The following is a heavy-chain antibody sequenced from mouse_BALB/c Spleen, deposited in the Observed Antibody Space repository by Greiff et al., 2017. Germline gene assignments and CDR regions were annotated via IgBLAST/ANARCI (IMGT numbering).Heavy chain of an antibody. CDR2: ISSGGSYT. D-gene: IGHD1-2*01. CDR1: GFTFSSYG. J-gene: IGHJ3*01. Sequence: DVKLVESGGDLVKPGGSLKLSCAASGFTFSSYGMSWVRQTPDKRLEWVATISSGGSYTYYPDSVKGRFTISRDNAKNTLYLQMSSLKSEDTAMYYCASSITTATFAYWGQGTLVTVSA. CDR3: ASSITTATFAY. V-gene: IGHV5-6*02.